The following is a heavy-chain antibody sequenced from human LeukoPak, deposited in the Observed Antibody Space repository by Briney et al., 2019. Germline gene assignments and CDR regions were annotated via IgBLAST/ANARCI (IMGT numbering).Heavy chain of an antibody. Sequence: SETLSHTCTVSGGSISSGSYYWSWIRQPAGKGLEWIGRIYTSGSTNYNPSLKSRVTMSVDTSKNQFSLKLSSVTAADTAVYYCARDQSGSYYGSIDYWGQGTLVTVSS. J-gene: IGHJ4*02. CDR3: ARDQSGSYYGSIDY. D-gene: IGHD1-26*01. CDR1: GGSISSGSYY. V-gene: IGHV4-61*02. CDR2: IYTSGST.